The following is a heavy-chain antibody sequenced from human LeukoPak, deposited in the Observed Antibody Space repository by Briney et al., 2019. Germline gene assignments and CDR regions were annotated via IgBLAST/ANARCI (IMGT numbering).Heavy chain of an antibody. CDR1: GGSIRSSDYY. CDR2: VYYSGST. V-gene: IGHV4-39*07. CDR3: ARVKGYCSGGSCYDDAFDI. J-gene: IGHJ3*02. D-gene: IGHD2-15*01. Sequence: PSETQSLTCTVSGGSIRSSDYYWGWIRQPPGKGLEWIGTVYYSGSTYYNPSLKSRVTISVDTSKNQFSLKLSSVTAADTAVYYCARVKGYCSGGSCYDDAFDIWGQGTMVTVSS.